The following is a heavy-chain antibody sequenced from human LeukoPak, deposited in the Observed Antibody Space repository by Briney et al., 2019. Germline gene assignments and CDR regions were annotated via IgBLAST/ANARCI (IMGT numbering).Heavy chain of an antibody. CDR1: GGSISNHY. V-gene: IGHV4-59*11. J-gene: IGHJ6*03. Sequence: SETLSLTCTVSGGSISNHYWSWIRQSPGKGLEWIGNMYSSGSTNYSPSLRGRVTISVDTSKNQFSLKLSSVTAADTAVYYCARGGAAARLQYYNYYYMDVWGKGTTVTVSS. D-gene: IGHD6-25*01. CDR3: ARGGAAARLQYYNYYYMDV. CDR2: MYSSGST.